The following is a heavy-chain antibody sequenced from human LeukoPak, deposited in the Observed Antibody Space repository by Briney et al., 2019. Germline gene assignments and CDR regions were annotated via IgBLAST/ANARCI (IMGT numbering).Heavy chain of an antibody. Sequence: GGSLRPSCAASGFTFSSHWMSWVRQAPGKGLEWVANINQDGGEKYYVDSVKGRFTISRDNAKNSLYLQMNSLRAEDTAVYHCATGRSCTTCYLPDYWGQGTLVTVSS. V-gene: IGHV3-7*01. CDR1: GFTFSSHW. CDR2: INQDGGEK. CDR3: ATGRSCTTCYLPDY. D-gene: IGHD2-2*01. J-gene: IGHJ4*02.